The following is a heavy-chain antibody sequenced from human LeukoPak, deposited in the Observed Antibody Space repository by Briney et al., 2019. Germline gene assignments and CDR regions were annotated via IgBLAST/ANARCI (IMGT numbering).Heavy chain of an antibody. CDR1: RYTLTSYD. CDR3: ARVKAGDSGRHRPFDI. Sequence: SVQVSCMACRYTLTSYDINWLGQATGQGLEGMGCMNPNRGNIGYPQNFQGRVTITRNTPISTAYMVLSNLRSEDAAVYYCARVKAGDSGRHRPFDIWGQGTMVTVSS. D-gene: IGHD1-26*01. J-gene: IGHJ3*02. CDR2: MNPNRGNI. V-gene: IGHV1-8*03.